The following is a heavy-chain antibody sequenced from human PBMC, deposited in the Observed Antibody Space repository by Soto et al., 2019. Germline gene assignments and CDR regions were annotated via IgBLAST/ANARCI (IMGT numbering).Heavy chain of an antibody. D-gene: IGHD5-18*01. V-gene: IGHV1-2*02. CDR1: GYTFTGYY. J-gene: IGHJ5*02. Sequence: GALVKVYFKASGYTFTGYYMHLVRQAPGQGLEWMGWINPNSGGTNYAQKFQGRVTMTRDTSISTAYMELSRLRSDDTAVYYCARDLLVGKRWPIQLWFSSWFDPWGQGTLVTVSS. CDR3: ARDLLVGKRWPIQLWFSSWFDP. CDR2: INPNSGGT.